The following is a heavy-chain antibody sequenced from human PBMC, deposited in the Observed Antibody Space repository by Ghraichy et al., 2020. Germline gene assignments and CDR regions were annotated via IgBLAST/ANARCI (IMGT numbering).Heavy chain of an antibody. Sequence: GGSLRLSCAASGFTFSSYGMHWVRQAPGKGLEWVAVIWYDGSNKYYADSVKGRFTISRDNSKNTLYLQMNSLRAEDTAVYYCARVSGSYQTVDYWGQGTLVTVSS. CDR3: ARVSGSYQTVDY. V-gene: IGHV3-33*01. CDR1: GFTFSSYG. J-gene: IGHJ4*02. D-gene: IGHD1-26*01. CDR2: IWYDGSNK.